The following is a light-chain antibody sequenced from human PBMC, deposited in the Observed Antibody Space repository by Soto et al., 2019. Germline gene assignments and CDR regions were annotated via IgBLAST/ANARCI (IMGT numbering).Light chain of an antibody. J-gene: IGLJ1*01. CDR2: DVS. V-gene: IGLV2-14*01. Sequence: QSVLTQPASVSGSPGQSITISCTGTSSDVGGYNYVSWYQQHPGKAPKLMIYDVSNRPSGVSNRFSGSKSGNTASLTISGLQAEYEANYYCSTYTSSSIPYVFGTGTKVPVL. CDR1: SSDVGGYNY. CDR3: STYTSSSIPYV.